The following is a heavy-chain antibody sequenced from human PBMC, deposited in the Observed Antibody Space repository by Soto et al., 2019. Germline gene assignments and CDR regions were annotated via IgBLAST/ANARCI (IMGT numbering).Heavy chain of an antibody. CDR3: TRATFAV. CDR1: GFSFSTYA. Sequence: PGGSLRLSCAVSGFSFSTYAMHWVRQAPGKGLEWLAIIWFDGVKEYYAESVRGRFTISIDNSKNTVFLQMDTVGAEDSALYYCTRATFAVWGQVSTVTVSS. CDR2: IWFDGVKE. V-gene: IGHV3-33*01. J-gene: IGHJ6*02.